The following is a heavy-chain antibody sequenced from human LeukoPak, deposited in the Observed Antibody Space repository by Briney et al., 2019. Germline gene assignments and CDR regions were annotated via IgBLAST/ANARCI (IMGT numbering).Heavy chain of an antibody. CDR1: GFTFSSNA. V-gene: IGHV3-23*01. Sequence: GGSLRLSCAASGFTFSSNAMTWVRQAPGKGLECVSAITAGGDTPYYADSVRGRFTISRDNSRSTLYLQLNNLRAEDTAIYYCAKAYGTNGYYQLPIDFWGQGTLVTVSS. J-gene: IGHJ4*02. D-gene: IGHD3-22*01. CDR2: ITAGGDTP. CDR3: AKAYGTNGYYQLPIDF.